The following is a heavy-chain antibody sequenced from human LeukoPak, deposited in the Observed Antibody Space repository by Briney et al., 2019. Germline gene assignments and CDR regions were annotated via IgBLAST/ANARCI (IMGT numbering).Heavy chain of an antibody. J-gene: IGHJ6*03. V-gene: IGHV1-69*05. CDR3: ARSGYSYGSPDYYYYYMDV. Sequence: GASVKVSCKASGGTFSSYAISWVRQAPGQGLEWMGGIIPIFGTANYAQKFQGRVTITTDESTSTAYMELSSLRSEDTAVYYCARSGYSYGSPDYYYYYMDVWDKGTTVTVYS. CDR1: GGTFSSYA. D-gene: IGHD5-18*01. CDR2: IIPIFGTA.